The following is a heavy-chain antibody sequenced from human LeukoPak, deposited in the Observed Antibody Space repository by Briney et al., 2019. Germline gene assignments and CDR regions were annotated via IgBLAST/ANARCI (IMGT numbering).Heavy chain of an antibody. V-gene: IGHV1-24*01. CDR2: FDPEDGET. Sequence: EASVTVSFKVSGYTLTELSMHWVRQAPGKGLEWMGRFDPEDGETIYAQKFQGRVTMTADTSTDTVYMELSSLRSEDTAVYYCATEGKMVRGVYTDYWGQGTLVTVSS. CDR3: ATEGKMVRGVYTDY. CDR1: GYTLTELS. J-gene: IGHJ4*02. D-gene: IGHD3-10*01.